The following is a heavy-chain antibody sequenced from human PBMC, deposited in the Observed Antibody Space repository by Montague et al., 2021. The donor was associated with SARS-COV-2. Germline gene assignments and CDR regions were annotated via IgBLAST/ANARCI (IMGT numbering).Heavy chain of an antibody. CDR3: ARGQGYNWNYYYYYGMDV. Sequence: SETLSLTCTVSGGSISSSSYYWGWIRQPPGKGLEWIGSIYYSGSTYYNPSLKSRVTISVDTYKNQFSLKLSSVTAADTAVYYCARGQGYNWNYYYYYGMDVWGQGTPVTVSS. J-gene: IGHJ6*02. CDR1: GGSISSSSYY. V-gene: IGHV4-39*07. CDR2: IYYSGST. D-gene: IGHD1-20*01.